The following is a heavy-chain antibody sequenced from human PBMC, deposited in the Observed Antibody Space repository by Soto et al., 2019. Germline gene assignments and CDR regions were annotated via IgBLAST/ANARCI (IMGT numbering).Heavy chain of an antibody. D-gene: IGHD2-2*01. V-gene: IGHV3-23*01. CDR2: ITGSSEIT. CDR3: ARDCARTSCSVWKL. J-gene: IGHJ4*02. CDR1: GFTLSDYA. Sequence: EAQLLESGGDFVQPWGSLILSCAASGFTLSDYAMTWVRQAPGKGLEWVSGITGSSEITYYADSVKGRFTISRDNSKNTVSLQMNGLRAEDSAIYYCARDCARTSCSVWKLWGQGTLVTVSP.